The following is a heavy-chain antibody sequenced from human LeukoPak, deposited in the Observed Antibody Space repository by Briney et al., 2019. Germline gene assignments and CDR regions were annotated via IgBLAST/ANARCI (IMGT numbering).Heavy chain of an antibody. CDR2: ISRRSGAT. Sequence: GASVKVSCKASGSIFSDDYMHWVRQVPGRGFEWMGWISRRSGATKIAPKFQGRVTLTRDISISTAYVELTNLASDDTAVYYCVSWAGGNSDVASFDFWGQGTLVLVSS. CDR3: VSWAGGNSDVASFDF. CDR1: GSIFSDDY. D-gene: IGHD2-21*01. J-gene: IGHJ4*02. V-gene: IGHV1-2*02.